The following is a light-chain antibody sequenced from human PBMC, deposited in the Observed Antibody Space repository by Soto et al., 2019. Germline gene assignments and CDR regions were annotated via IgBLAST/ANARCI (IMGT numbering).Light chain of an antibody. CDR1: QSVSSY. CDR2: DAS. V-gene: IGKV3-20*01. CDR3: QQYGSSGT. Sequence: EIVLPKSTATLSLSPGERATLSCRASQSVSSYLAWYQQKPGQAPRLLIYDASNRATGIPDRFGGSGSGTDFTLTISRLEPEDFAVYYCQQYGSSGTFGQGTKVDIK. J-gene: IGKJ1*01.